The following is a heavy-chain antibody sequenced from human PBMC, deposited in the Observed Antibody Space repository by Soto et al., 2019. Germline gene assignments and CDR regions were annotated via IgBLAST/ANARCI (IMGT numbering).Heavy chain of an antibody. Sequence: LSLTCTVSGGSISSYYWSWIRQPPGKGLEWIGYIYYSGSTNYNPSLKSRVTISLDTSKNQFSLRLLSVTDADTAVYYCARGQRFSDWFDPWGQGTLVTVSS. D-gene: IGHD3-3*01. CDR3: ARGQRFSDWFDP. V-gene: IGHV4-59*12. CDR1: GGSISSYY. J-gene: IGHJ5*02. CDR2: IYYSGST.